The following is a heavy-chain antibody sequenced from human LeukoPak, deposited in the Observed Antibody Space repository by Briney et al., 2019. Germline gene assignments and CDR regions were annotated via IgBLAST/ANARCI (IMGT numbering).Heavy chain of an antibody. CDR2: ISGSGGST. CDR1: GFTFSSYA. D-gene: IGHD5-18*01. CDR3: AKVAASPREHSYGHFDY. J-gene: IGHJ4*02. Sequence: GGSLRLSCAASGFTFSSYAMSWVRQAPGKGLEWVSAISGSGGSTYYADSVKGRFTISRDNSKNTLYLQMNSLRAEDTAVYYCAKVAASPREHSYGHFDYWGQGTLVTVSS. V-gene: IGHV3-23*01.